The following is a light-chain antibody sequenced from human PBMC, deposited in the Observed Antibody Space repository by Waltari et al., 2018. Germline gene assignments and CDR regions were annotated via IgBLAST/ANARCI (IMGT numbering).Light chain of an antibody. Sequence: QSVLTQPPSASEAARKSVTISCSGSSSTIGSNSVSWYQQFPGTAPKLLIYYNNQRAAGVSVRFSGSKSGTSASLAISGLQTEDEADYYCATWDDSLSGRVFGGGTRLTVL. V-gene: IGLV1-47*02. CDR3: ATWDDSLSGRV. CDR2: YNN. CDR1: SSTIGSNS. J-gene: IGLJ3*02.